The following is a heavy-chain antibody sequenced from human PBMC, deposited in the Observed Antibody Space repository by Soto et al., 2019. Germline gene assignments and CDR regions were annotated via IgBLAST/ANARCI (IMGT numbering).Heavy chain of an antibody. CDR1: GFTFSSYA. D-gene: IGHD3-16*01. CDR3: AKDLGFGGSSGSDAFDM. CDR2: ISGSGGST. Sequence: GGSLRLSCAASGFTFSSYAMSWVRQAPGKGLEWVSAISGSGGSTYYADSVKGRFTVSRDNSKNTLYLQMNSLRAEDTAVYYCAKDLGFGGSSGSDAFDMWGQGPMVTVSS. V-gene: IGHV3-23*01. J-gene: IGHJ3*02.